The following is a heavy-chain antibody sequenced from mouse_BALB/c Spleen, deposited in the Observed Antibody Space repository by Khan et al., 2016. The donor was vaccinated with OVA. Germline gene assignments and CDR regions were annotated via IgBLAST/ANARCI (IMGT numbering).Heavy chain of an antibody. CDR2: ISYSGST. CDR3: ARGNYYGYALDY. CDR1: GYSITSNYA. Sequence: EVKLEESGPGLVKPSQSLSLTCTVNGYSITSNYAWNWIRQFPGNKLEWMGYISYSGSTNYNPSLKSRLSITRDTSKTQFFLLLHSVTTEDSATYYWARGNYYGYALDYWGQGTSVTVSS. V-gene: IGHV3-2*02. J-gene: IGHJ4*01. D-gene: IGHD1-1*01.